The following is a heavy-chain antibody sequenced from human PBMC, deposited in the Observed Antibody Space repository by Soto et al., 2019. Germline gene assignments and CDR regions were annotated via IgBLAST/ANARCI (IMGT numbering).Heavy chain of an antibody. CDR3: AKEFGRDDYYPFLMYISGN. J-gene: IGHJ4*02. D-gene: IGHD6-25*01. V-gene: IGHV3-30*18. CDR2: ISYDGIYT. Sequence: GGSLRLSCAASGFSFDTYGMHWVRQAPGKGLEWVAVISYDGIYTYYGNSVKGRFTISRDNSRNTLHLQMNGLRPEDTAVYYCAKEFGRDDYYPFLMYISGNWGQGTLVTVSS. CDR1: GFSFDTYG.